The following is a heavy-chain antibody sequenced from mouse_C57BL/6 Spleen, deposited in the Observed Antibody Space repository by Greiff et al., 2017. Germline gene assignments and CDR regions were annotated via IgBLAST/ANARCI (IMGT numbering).Heavy chain of an antibody. J-gene: IGHJ4*01. D-gene: IGHD1-1*01. CDR3: TRGTTVVATYYAMDY. CDR2: ISSGGDYI. CDR1: GFTFSSYA. V-gene: IGHV5S21*01. Sequence: EVQLMESGEGLVKPGGSLKLSCAASGFTFSSYAMSWVRQTPEKRLEWVAYISSGGDYIYYADTVKGRFTISRDNARNTLYLQMSSLKSEDTDMYYCTRGTTVVATYYAMDYWGQGTSVTVSS.